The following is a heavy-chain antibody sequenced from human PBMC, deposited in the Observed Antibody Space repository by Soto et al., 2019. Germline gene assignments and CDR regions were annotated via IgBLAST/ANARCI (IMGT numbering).Heavy chain of an antibody. Sequence: GGSLRLSCAASGFSVTSNYMSWVRQAPGKGLEWVSVIYSGGSTNYADSVKGRFTISRDISKNTLWLQMNSLRAADTAVYYCAAIVVVVPPTQTGGLPLDYWGQGTLVTFSS. J-gene: IGHJ4*02. D-gene: IGHD2-15*01. V-gene: IGHV3-66*01. CDR3: AAIVVVVPPTQTGGLPLDY. CDR2: IYSGGST. CDR1: GFSVTSNY.